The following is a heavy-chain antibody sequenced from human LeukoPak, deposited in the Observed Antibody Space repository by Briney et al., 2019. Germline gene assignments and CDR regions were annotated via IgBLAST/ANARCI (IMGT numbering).Heavy chain of an antibody. CDR2: ISYDGSNE. CDR1: GFTFSSYV. D-gene: IGHD2-2*01. J-gene: IGHJ4*02. V-gene: IGHV3-30*04. Sequence: GRSLRLSCAASGFTFSSYVMHWVRQAPGKGLEWVAIISYDGSNEYYADSVKGRFTISRDNANSSLFLQMNSLRAEDTALYYCARDRGSNNYFDHWGQGTLVTVSS. CDR3: ARDRGSNNYFDH.